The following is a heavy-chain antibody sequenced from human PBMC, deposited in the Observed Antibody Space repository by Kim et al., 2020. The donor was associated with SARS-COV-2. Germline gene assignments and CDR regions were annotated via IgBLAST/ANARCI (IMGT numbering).Heavy chain of an antibody. D-gene: IGHD6-19*01. V-gene: IGHV1-3*04. CDR3: ARDLSLTRPVAGWH. CDR2: INTDNGNT. J-gene: IGHJ4*02. CDR1: GYTLINYA. Sequence: ASVKVSCKASGYTLINYAMHWVRQAPGQGLEWMGWINTDNGNTKYSQKVQGRVTITTDTSASTVYMELSSLRFEDTAVYFCARDLSLTRPVAGWHWGQGSLVTVSS.